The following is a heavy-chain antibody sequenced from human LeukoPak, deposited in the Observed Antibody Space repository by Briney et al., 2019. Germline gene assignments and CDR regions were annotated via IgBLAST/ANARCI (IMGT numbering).Heavy chain of an antibody. CDR1: EYSFTSYW. Sequence: GASLKISCKGSEYSFTSYWIGWVRQMPGKGLEWMGIIYPGDSDNRYSPSFQGQVTISADKSISTAYLQWSSLKASDTAMYYCARSCGYCSSRDFDPWGQGTLVTVSS. V-gene: IGHV5-51*01. D-gene: IGHD2-2*03. CDR3: ARSCGYCSSRDFDP. CDR2: IYPGDSDN. J-gene: IGHJ5*02.